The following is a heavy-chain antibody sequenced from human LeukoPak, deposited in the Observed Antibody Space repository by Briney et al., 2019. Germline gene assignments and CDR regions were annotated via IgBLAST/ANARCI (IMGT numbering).Heavy chain of an antibody. V-gene: IGHV4-59*01. Sequence: SETLSLTCTVSGGSISSYYWSWIRQPPGKGLEWIGYIYYSGSTNYNPSLKSRVTISVDTSKNQFSLKLSSVTAADTAVYYCARDPGMATSYYFDYWGQGTLVTVSS. CDR3: ARDPGMATSYYFDY. CDR1: GGSISSYY. CDR2: IYYSGST. J-gene: IGHJ4*02. D-gene: IGHD5-24*01.